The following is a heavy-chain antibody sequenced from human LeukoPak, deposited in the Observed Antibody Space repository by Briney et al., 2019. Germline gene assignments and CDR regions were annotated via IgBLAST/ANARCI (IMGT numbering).Heavy chain of an antibody. J-gene: IGHJ4*02. CDR3: ARQVQLGLVFDY. V-gene: IGHV4-59*08. Sequence: SETLSLTCTVSGGSISSYYWSWIRQPPGKGLEWIGYIYYSGSTNYNPSLKSRVTISVDTSKNQFSLKLSSVTAADTAVYYCARQVQLGLVFDYWGQGTLVTVSS. CDR2: IYYSGST. D-gene: IGHD5-18*01. CDR1: GGSISSYY.